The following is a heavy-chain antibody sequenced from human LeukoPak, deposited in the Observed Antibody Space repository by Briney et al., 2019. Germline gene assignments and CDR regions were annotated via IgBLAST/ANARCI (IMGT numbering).Heavy chain of an antibody. CDR1: GYSISSGYY. Sequence: PSETLSLTCTVSGYSISSGYYWGWIRQPPGKGLEWIGSIYHSGSAYYNPSLKSRVTISVDTSKNQFSLKLSSVTAADTAVYYCARSYYDFWSGYYTIFDYWGQGTLVTVSS. J-gene: IGHJ4*02. V-gene: IGHV4-38-2*02. CDR3: ARSYYDFWSGYYTIFDY. CDR2: IYHSGSA. D-gene: IGHD3-3*01.